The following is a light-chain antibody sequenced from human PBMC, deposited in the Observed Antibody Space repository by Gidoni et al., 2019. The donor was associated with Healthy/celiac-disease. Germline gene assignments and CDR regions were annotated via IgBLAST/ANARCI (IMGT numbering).Light chain of an antibody. CDR1: QSISSY. CDR2: AAS. Sequence: DIQMTQSPSSLSASVGDRVTITCRASQSISSYLNWYQQKPGKAPKLLIYAASSLQSGVPSRFCGSGSATDFTLTIISLQPADFATHYCQQSYSTPWTFGQGTKVEIK. J-gene: IGKJ1*01. CDR3: QQSYSTPWT. V-gene: IGKV1-39*01.